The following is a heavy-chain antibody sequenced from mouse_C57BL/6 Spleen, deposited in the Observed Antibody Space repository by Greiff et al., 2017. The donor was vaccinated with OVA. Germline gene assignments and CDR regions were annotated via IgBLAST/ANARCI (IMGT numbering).Heavy chain of an antibody. Sequence: VMLVESGPGLVAPSQSLSITCTVSGFSLTSYGVHWVRQPPGKGLEWLVVIWSDGSTTYNSALKSRLSISKDNSKSQVFLKMNSLQTGDTAMYYCARHLTGTGYFDYWGQGTTLTVSS. J-gene: IGHJ2*01. CDR3: ARHLTGTGYFDY. V-gene: IGHV2-6-1*01. D-gene: IGHD4-1*01. CDR2: IWSDGST. CDR1: GFSLTSYG.